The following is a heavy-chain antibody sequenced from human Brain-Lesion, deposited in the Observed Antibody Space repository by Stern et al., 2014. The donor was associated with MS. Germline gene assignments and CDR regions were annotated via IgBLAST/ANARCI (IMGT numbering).Heavy chain of an antibody. CDR3: ARDPRRGGLSGYYHGMDV. CDR2: IYQSGGA. V-gene: IGHV4-4*02. Sequence: VQLEESGPGLVKPSGTLSLPCAVSGASISNTQWWTWVRQSPGKGLEWIGEIYQSGGANYNPSLRSGVTKSVDRSKNSFSLKLNSGTAADTAVYYCARDPRRGGLSGYYHGMDVWGQGTTVTVSS. CDR1: GASISNTQW. J-gene: IGHJ6*02. D-gene: IGHD3-10*01.